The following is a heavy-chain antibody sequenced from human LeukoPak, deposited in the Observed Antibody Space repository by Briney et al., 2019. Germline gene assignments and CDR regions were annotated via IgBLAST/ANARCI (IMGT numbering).Heavy chain of an antibody. V-gene: IGHV4-4*07. CDR3: ARASSDYSLSWFDP. CDR2: ISTSGST. J-gene: IGHJ5*02. CDR1: GASISSWY. Sequence: PSETLSLTCSVSGASISSWYWSWIRQPAGKGLEWIGHISTSGSTRYNPSLKSRVTMSLDTSQNQFSLKLSSVTAADTAVYYCARASSDYSLSWFDPWGQGTLVTVSS. D-gene: IGHD3-22*01.